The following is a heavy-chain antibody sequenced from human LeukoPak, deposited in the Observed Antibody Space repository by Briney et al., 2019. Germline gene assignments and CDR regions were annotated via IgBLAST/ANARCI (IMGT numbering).Heavy chain of an antibody. V-gene: IGHV4-61*02. CDR1: GGSIDSGDDY. CDR3: ARGYYAPPVGYYYMDL. D-gene: IGHD3-10*01. J-gene: IGHJ6*03. CDR2: IYRTGST. Sequence: PSETLSLTCTVSGGSIDSGDDYWSWIRQPAGKGLEFIGRIYRTGSTTSNPSLQDRLTISIDTSKNQFSLQLTSVTAADTAIYYCARGYYAPPVGYYYMDLWGRGTTATVSS.